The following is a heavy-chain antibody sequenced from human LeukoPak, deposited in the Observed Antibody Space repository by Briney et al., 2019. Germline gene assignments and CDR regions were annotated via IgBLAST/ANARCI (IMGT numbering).Heavy chain of an antibody. CDR3: ARAPRYDSWGLLHWAFDY. CDR2: LYSGGST. CDR1: GFTVSSYY. Sequence: GGSLRLSCAASGFTVSSYYMSWVRQAPGKGLEWVSVLYSGGSTYYEDSVKGRFTISRGNSKNTLYLQMNSLRAEDTAVYYCARAPRYDSWGLLHWAFDYWGQGTLVTVSS. V-gene: IGHV3-53*01. D-gene: IGHD3-22*01. J-gene: IGHJ4*02.